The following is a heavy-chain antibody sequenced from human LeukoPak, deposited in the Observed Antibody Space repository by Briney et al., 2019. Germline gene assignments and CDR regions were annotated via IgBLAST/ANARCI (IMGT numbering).Heavy chain of an antibody. D-gene: IGHD2-15*01. CDR2: INAGNGNT. CDR3: ARDRCSGGSCYSSWSDP. CDR1: GYTFTSYA. Sequence: ASVKVSCKASGYTFTSYAMHWVRQAPGQRPEWMGWINAGNGNTIYSQKFQGRVTITRDTSASTAYMEVSSLTSEDTAVYYCARDRCSGGSCYSSWSDPWGQGTLVTVSS. J-gene: IGHJ5*02. V-gene: IGHV1-3*01.